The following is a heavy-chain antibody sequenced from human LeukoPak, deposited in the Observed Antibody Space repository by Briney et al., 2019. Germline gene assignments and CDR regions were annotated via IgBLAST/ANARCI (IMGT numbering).Heavy chain of an antibody. Sequence: GGSLRLSCAASGFTFSSYSMNWVRQAPGKGLEWGSSISSSSSYIYYADSVKGRFTISRDNAKNSLYLQMNSLRAEDTAVYYCATSIVVVPAAAFDIWGQGTMVTVSS. CDR1: GFTFSSYS. CDR3: ATSIVVVPAAAFDI. D-gene: IGHD2-2*01. J-gene: IGHJ3*02. V-gene: IGHV3-21*01. CDR2: ISSSSSYI.